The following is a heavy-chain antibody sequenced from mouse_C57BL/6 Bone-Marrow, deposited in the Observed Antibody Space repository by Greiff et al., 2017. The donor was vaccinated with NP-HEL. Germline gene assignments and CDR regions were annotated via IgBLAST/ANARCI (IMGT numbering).Heavy chain of an antibody. Sequence: QVQLQQPGAELVRPGSSVKLSCKASGYTFTSYWMHWVKQRPIQGLEWIGNIDPSDSETHYNQNFKDKATLTVDKSSSTAYLHLSSLTSEDSAVDYCAREGFAYWGPGTLVTGSA. V-gene: IGHV1-52*01. J-gene: IGHJ3*01. CDR1: GYTFTSYW. CDR2: IDPSDSET. CDR3: AREGFAY.